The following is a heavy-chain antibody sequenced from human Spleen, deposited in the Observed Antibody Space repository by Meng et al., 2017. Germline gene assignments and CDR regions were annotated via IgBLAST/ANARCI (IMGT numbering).Heavy chain of an antibody. CDR2: IYTSGST. CDR1: GGSISSYY. D-gene: IGHD3-10*01. J-gene: IGHJ4*02. V-gene: IGHV4-4*07. CDR3: ARARVTMVRGVIIYFDY. Sequence: SETLSLTCTVSGGSISSYYWSWIRQPAGKGLEWIGRIYTSGSTNYNPSLKSRVTMSVDTSKNQFSLKLSSVTAADTAVYYCARARVTMVRGVIIYFDYWGQGTLVTVSS.